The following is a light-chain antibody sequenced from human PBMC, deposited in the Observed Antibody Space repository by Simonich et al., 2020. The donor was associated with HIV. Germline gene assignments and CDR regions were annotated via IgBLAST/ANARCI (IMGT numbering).Light chain of an antibody. CDR1: SGSVSTSYY. Sequence: QTVVTQETSSSVSPGGTVTLTCALSSGSVSTSYYPTWYHQTPGPPPPTLIYSTIPRSSGVPDRCSGSILGNKAVLTITGAQADDEGDYYCVLYMGSGISVFGGGTKLTVL. V-gene: IGLV8-61*01. J-gene: IGLJ3*02. CDR2: STI. CDR3: VLYMGSGISV.